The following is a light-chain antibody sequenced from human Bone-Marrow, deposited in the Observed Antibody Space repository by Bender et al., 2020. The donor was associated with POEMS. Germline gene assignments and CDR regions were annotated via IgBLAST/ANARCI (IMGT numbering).Light chain of an antibody. V-gene: IGLV2-14*01. Sequence: QSALTQPASVSGSPGQSITISCTGTNSDLGDYNYVCWYQQHPGKAPKLIIYEVSNRPSGVSSRFSGSKSGNTASLTISGLRAEDEADYYCYSYTSSVTWVFGGGTRLTVL. CDR1: NSDLGDYNY. J-gene: IGLJ3*02. CDR2: EVS. CDR3: YSYTSSVTWV.